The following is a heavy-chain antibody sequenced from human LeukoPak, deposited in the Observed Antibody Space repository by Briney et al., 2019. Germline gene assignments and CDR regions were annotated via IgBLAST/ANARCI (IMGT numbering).Heavy chain of an antibody. V-gene: IGHV4-34*01. J-gene: IGHJ5*02. CDR1: GGSFSGYY. Sequence: PSETLSLTCAVYGGSFSGYYWSWIRQPPGKGLEWIGEINHSGSTNYNPSLKSRVTISVDTSKNQFSLKLSSVTAADTAVYYCARGYPVTWNYVIFRFFGWFDPWGQGTLVTVSS. CDR2: INHSGST. D-gene: IGHD1-7*01. CDR3: ARGYPVTWNYVIFRFFGWFDP.